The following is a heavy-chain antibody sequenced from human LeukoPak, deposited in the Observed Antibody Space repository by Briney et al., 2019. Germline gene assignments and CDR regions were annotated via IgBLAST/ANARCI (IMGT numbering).Heavy chain of an antibody. CDR1: GFTFSSYG. D-gene: IGHD4-17*01. Sequence: GGSLRLSCAASGFTFSSYGMSWIRQAPGKGLEWVSYISSSGSTIYYADSVKGRFTISRDNAKNSLYLQMNSLRAEDTAVYYCARGPLIPIYGDYVVDYWGQGTLVTVSS. CDR2: ISSSGSTI. CDR3: ARGPLIPIYGDYVVDY. V-gene: IGHV3-48*04. J-gene: IGHJ4*02.